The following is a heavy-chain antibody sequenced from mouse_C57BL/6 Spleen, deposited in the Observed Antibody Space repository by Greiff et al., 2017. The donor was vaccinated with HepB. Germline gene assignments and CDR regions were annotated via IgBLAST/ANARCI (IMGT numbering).Heavy chain of an antibody. D-gene: IGHD1-1*01. V-gene: IGHV14-2*01. J-gene: IGHJ2*01. CDR3: ARWGTTVVDDYFDY. Sequence: VQLQQSGAELVKPGASVKLSCTASGFTIKDYYMHWVKQRPEQGLEWIGRIDPEDGDTKYAPKFKGKATITADTSSNTAYLQLSSLTSEDTAVYYGARWGTTVVDDYFDYWGQGTTLTVSS. CDR1: GFTIKDYY. CDR2: IDPEDGDT.